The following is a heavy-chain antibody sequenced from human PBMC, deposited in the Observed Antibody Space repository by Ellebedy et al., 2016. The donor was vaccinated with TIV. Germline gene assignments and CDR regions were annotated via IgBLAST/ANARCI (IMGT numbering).Heavy chain of an antibody. J-gene: IGHJ4*02. CDR1: GFPFSNHA. CDR2: ISGSGGST. V-gene: IGHV3-23*01. D-gene: IGHD1-26*01. CDR3: AKGISGSYGWYSDY. Sequence: GESLKISCAASGFPFSNHAMSWVRQAPGKGLEWVSGISGSGGSTSYADSVKGRFTISRDNSKNTLYLQMNSRRAEDTAIYFCAKGISGSYGWYSDYWGQGILVTVSS.